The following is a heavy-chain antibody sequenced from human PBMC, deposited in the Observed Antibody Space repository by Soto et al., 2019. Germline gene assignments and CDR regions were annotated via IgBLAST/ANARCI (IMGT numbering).Heavy chain of an antibody. Sequence: SETLSLTCAVSGGSISSGDWCWSWVRQSPGKGLEWIGEIYSRGSTTYNPSLKSRVTISADKSENQFSLRLSSVTAADTAVYYCARVAWDDPSVAWFDPWGQGTLVTVSS. D-gene: IGHD1-26*01. CDR1: GGSISSGDW. V-gene: IGHV4-4*02. CDR3: ARVAWDDPSVAWFDP. J-gene: IGHJ5*02. CDR2: IYSRGST.